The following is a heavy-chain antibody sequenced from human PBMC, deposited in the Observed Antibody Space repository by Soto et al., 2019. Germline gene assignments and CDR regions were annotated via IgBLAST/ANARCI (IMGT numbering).Heavy chain of an antibody. CDR3: AKAWGIDY. CDR2: ISSSSSTI. CDR1: GFTFSTYS. J-gene: IGHJ4*02. V-gene: IGHV3-48*01. D-gene: IGHD7-27*01. Sequence: GGSLRLSCAASGFTFSTYSMNWVRQAPGKGLEWVSYISSSSSTIFYTDSVKGRFTVSRDNAKNTLYLQMNSLRVEDTAIYYCAKAWGIDYWGQGTLVTV.